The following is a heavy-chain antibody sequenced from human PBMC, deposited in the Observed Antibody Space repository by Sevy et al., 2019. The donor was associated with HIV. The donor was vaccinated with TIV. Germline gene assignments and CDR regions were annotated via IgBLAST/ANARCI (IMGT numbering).Heavy chain of an antibody. Sequence: GGSLRLSCAASGFALSNYYAMHWVRQAPGKGLEWVALISYDGSDKYYADSGKGRFTISRDNFKNQLYLQMNSLTTEDTAVYYCARPRANYVDHYFFYAMDVWGQGTTVTVSS. J-gene: IGHJ6*02. V-gene: IGHV3-30-3*01. D-gene: IGHD4-17*01. CDR3: ARPRANYVDHYFFYAMDV. CDR1: GFALSNYYA. CDR2: ISYDGSDK.